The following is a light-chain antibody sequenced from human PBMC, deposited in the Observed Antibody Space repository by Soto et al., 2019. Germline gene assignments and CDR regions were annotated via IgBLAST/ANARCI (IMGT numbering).Light chain of an antibody. CDR3: QQRSNRPIT. J-gene: IGKJ5*01. Sequence: EIVLTQSPATLSLSPGERATLSRRASQSVSNYLAWYQQKPGQAPRLLIYDASNRATGIPARFSGSGSGTDFTLTICSLEPEDFAVYYCQQRSNRPITFGQGTRLEIK. CDR2: DAS. CDR1: QSVSNY. V-gene: IGKV3-11*01.